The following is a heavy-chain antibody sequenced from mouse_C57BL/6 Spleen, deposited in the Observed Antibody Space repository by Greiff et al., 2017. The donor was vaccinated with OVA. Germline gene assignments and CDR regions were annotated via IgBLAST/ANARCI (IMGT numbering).Heavy chain of an antibody. CDR1: GYTFTSYW. CDR2: IDPSDSYT. D-gene: IGHD1-1*01. Sequence: VQLQQPGAELVMPGASVKLSCKASGYTFTSYWMHWVKQRPGQGLEWIGEIDPSDSYTNYNQKFKGKSTLTVDKSSSTAYMQLSSLTSEDSAVYYCARRSFITTVVPWYFDVWGTGTTVTVSS. CDR3: ARRSFITTVVPWYFDV. V-gene: IGHV1-69*01. J-gene: IGHJ1*03.